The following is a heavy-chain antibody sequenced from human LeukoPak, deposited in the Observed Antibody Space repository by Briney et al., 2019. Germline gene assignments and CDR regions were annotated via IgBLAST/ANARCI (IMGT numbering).Heavy chain of an antibody. CDR2: ISSSSSYI. V-gene: IGHV3-21*04. CDR1: GFTFSSYS. D-gene: IGHD2-2*01. CDR3: AKGNIVVVPAASYYMDV. J-gene: IGHJ6*03. Sequence: PGGSLRLSCAASGFTFSSYSMNWVRQAPGKGLEWVSSISSSSSYIYYADSVKGRFTISRDNAKNSLYLQMNSLRAEDTAVYYCAKGNIVVVPAASYYMDVWGKGTTVTVSS.